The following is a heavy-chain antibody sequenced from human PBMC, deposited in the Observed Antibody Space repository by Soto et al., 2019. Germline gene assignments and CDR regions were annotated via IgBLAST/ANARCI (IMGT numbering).Heavy chain of an antibody. CDR3: ARGRGSSWSYYYYSGMDV. J-gene: IGHJ6*02. D-gene: IGHD6-13*01. CDR2: INHSGST. CDR1: GGSFSGYY. Sequence: SETLSLTCAVYGGSFSGYYWSWIRQPPGKGLEWIGEINHSGSTNYNPSLKSRVTISVDTSKNQFSLKLSSVTAADTAVYYCARGRGSSWSYYYYSGMDVWGQGTTVTVSS. V-gene: IGHV4-34*01.